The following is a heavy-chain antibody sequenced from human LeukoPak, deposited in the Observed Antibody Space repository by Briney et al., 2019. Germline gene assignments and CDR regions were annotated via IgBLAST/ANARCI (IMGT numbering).Heavy chain of an antibody. CDR3: TRTKDGYFQN. Sequence: SQTLSLTCAISGDSVSNNIATWNWVRQSPSRGLEWLGRTYYRSRWGNDYAISVRSRITINPDTSRNQFSLQLNSVTPEDTAVYYCTRTKDGYFQNWGQGTLVSVSS. V-gene: IGHV6-1*01. CDR1: GDSVSNNIAT. CDR2: TYYRSRWGN. J-gene: IGHJ1*01.